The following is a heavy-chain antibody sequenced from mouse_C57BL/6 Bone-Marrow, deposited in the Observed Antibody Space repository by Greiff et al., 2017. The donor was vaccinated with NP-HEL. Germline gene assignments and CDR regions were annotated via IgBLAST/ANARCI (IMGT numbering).Heavy chain of an antibody. D-gene: IGHD2-3*01. CDR2: ISSGGDYI. V-gene: IGHV5-9-1*02. CDR3: TRDRGYYIAY. CDR1: GFTFSSYA. Sequence: EVMLVESGGGLVQPGGSLKLSCAASGFTFSSYAMSWVRQTPEKRLEWVAYISSGGDYIYYADTVKGRFTISRDNARNTLYLQMSSLKSEDTAMYYCTRDRGYYIAYWGQGTLVTVSA. J-gene: IGHJ3*01.